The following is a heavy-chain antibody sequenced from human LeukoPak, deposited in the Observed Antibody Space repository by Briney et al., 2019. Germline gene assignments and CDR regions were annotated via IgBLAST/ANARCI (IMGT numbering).Heavy chain of an antibody. J-gene: IGHJ4*02. V-gene: IGHV4-34*01. Sequence: PSETLSLTCAVYGGSFSGYYWSWIRQPPGKGLEWIGEINHSGSTNYNPSLKSRVTISVDTSKNQFSLKLSSVTAADTAVYYCARARLQPTPGRIVGATTSQWGQGTLVTVSS. D-gene: IGHD1-26*01. CDR3: ARARLQPTPGRIVGATTSQ. CDR1: GGSFSGYY. CDR2: INHSGST.